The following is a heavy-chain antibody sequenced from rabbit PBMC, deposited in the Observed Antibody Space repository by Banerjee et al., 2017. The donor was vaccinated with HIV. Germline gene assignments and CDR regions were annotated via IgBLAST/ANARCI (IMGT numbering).Heavy chain of an antibody. CDR1: GFGFRSGA. CDR3: ARDLAGVIGWNCNL. V-gene: IGHV1S45*01. CDR2: IYSGNSGIT. J-gene: IGHJ4*01. D-gene: IGHD4-1*01. Sequence: QEQLVESGGGLVQPEGSLTLTCTASGFGFRSGAMCWVRQAPGKGLEWIACIYSGNSGITDYASWAKGRFTISKTSSTTVTLQMTSLTAADTATYFCARDLAGVIGWNCNLWGPETLVT.